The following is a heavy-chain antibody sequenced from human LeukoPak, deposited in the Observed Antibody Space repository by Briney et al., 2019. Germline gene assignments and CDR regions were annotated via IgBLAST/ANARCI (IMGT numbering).Heavy chain of an antibody. V-gene: IGHV1-69*13. CDR1: GGTFNNYA. CDR2: FIPMFSQT. D-gene: IGHD5-18*01. J-gene: IGHJ3*02. CDR3: ATALRGSSYAYVEEHDAFDI. Sequence: SVKVSCKASGGTFNNYAINWVRQAPGQGLEWMGDFIPMFSQTKSAQKFQGRVTITADESTSTAYMELSSLTSGDTAIYYCATALRGSSYAYVEEHDAFDIWGQGTVVTVSS.